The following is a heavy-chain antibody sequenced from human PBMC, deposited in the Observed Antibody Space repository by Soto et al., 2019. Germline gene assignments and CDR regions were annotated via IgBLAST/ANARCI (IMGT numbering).Heavy chain of an antibody. CDR1: GFTFSSYA. CDR2: ISTNGGST. J-gene: IGHJ4*02. Sequence: PGGSLRLSCSASGFTFSSYATHWVRQAPGKGLEYVSSISTNGGSTHYADYVKGRFTISRDNSKNTQYLQMSSLRADDTAVYYCVKGEYYYDSSGYYPFDYWGQGT. V-gene: IGHV3-64D*06. D-gene: IGHD3-22*01. CDR3: VKGEYYYDSSGYYPFDY.